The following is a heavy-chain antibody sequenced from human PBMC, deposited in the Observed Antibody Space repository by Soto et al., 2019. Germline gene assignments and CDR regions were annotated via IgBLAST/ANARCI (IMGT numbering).Heavy chain of an antibody. J-gene: IGHJ6*02. CDR3: ARDRSGHSSSWRTYYYYGMDV. CDR2: IYHSGST. CDR1: GGSISSGGYS. D-gene: IGHD6-13*01. V-gene: IGHV4-30-2*01. Sequence: SETLSLTCAVSGGSISSGGYSWSWIRQPPGKGLEWIGYIYHSGSTYYNPSLKSRVTISVDRSKNQFSLKLSSVTAADTAVYYCARDRSGHSSSWRTYYYYGMDVWGQGTTVTVSS.